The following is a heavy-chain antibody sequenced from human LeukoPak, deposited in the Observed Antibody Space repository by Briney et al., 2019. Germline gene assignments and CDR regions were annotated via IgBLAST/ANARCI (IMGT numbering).Heavy chain of an antibody. Sequence: PSETLSLTCTVSSGSINDYYWSWIRQPPGKGLEWIGYIFYSGSTDYNPSLKSRVTISVDTSKNQFSLNLSSVTAADTAVYYCARSLTGNFDYWGQGTLVTVSS. D-gene: IGHD3-9*01. CDR1: SGSINDYY. J-gene: IGHJ4*02. CDR3: ARSLTGNFDY. V-gene: IGHV4-59*01. CDR2: IFYSGST.